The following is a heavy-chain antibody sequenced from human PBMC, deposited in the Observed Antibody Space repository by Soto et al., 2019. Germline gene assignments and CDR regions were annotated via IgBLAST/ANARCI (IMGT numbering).Heavy chain of an antibody. D-gene: IGHD5-12*01. CDR3: ARQGPGRDGYKRRQYCVDI. CDR1: GGTVSRYA. Sequence: QVQLVQSGPEVQKPGSSVRLSCKASGGTVSRYAISWVRQAPGQGLEWVGGIIPIFGTANYAQRLQGRVTITPDELTADESTVTVYMELSSVRSEDTAMYYWARQGPGRDGYKRRQYCVDIWGEGTLVTFSS. CDR2: IIPIFGTA. J-gene: IGHJ4*02. V-gene: IGHV1-69*01.